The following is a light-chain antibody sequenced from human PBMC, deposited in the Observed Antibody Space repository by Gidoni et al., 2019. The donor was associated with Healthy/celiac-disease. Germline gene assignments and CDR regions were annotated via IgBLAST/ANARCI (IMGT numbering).Light chain of an antibody. CDR2: GKS. Sequence: QSVLTQPPSVSGAPGQRVTISCTGSSSNIGAGYDVHWYQQLPGTAPKLLIYGKSIRPSGVPDRFSGSKSGTSASLAITGLQAEDEADYYCQSYDSSLSGSVVFGGGTKLTVL. CDR3: QSYDSSLSGSVV. J-gene: IGLJ2*01. V-gene: IGLV1-40*01. CDR1: SSNIGAGYD.